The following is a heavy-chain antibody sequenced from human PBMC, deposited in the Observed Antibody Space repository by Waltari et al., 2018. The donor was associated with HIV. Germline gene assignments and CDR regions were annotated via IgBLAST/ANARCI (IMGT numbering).Heavy chain of an antibody. J-gene: IGHJ4*02. V-gene: IGHV4-34*02. D-gene: IGHD4-17*01. CDR1: GGPFNGYY. CDR3: ARVPRSVRGPPGDI. CDR2: IVHNGSP. Sequence: QVRLQQWGAGVLKPSETLSLTCAVFGGPFNGYYWTWIRQPPGKGLEWIGEIVHNGSPNDSPSLKSRVTISVDVSKKQFSLQLRSVTAADTAVYYCARVPRSVRGPPGDICGPGTLVTVSS.